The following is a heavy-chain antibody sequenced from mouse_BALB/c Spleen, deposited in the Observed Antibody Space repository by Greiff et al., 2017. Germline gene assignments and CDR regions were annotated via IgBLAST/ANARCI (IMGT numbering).Heavy chain of an antibody. Sequence: EVQLQQSGPELVKPGASVKMSCKASGYTFTDYYMDWVKQSHGESFEWIGRVNPYNGGTSYNQKFKGKATLTVDKSSSTAYMELNSLTSEDSAVYYCARGYGAWFAYWGQGTLVTVSA. V-gene: IGHV1-19*01. CDR1: GYTFTDYY. D-gene: IGHD1-1*02. CDR2: VNPYNGGT. CDR3: ARGYGAWFAY. J-gene: IGHJ3*01.